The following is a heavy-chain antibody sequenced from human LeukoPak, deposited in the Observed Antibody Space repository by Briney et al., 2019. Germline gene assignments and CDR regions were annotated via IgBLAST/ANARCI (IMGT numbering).Heavy chain of an antibody. CDR2: ISPSGSTI. J-gene: IGHJ4*01. D-gene: IGHD1-20*01. V-gene: IGHV3-11*04. Sequence: GGSLRLSCAASGFTFSDNYLSWIRQAPGKGLEWISYISPSGSTIYYADSVKGRFTISRDNAKNSLYLQMNSRRAEDTALYHCVTYAYWGQGTLVTVSS. CDR3: VTYAY. CDR1: GFTFSDNY.